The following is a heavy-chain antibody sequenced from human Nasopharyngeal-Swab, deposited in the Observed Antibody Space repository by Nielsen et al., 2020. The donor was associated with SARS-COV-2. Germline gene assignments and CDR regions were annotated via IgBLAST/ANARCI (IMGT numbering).Heavy chain of an antibody. CDR2: ISYDGSNK. Sequence: WIRQPPGKGLEWVAVISYDGSNKYYAGSVKGRFTISRDNSKNTLYLQMNSLRAEDTAVYYCARGRTGLAFDYWGQGTLVTVSS. CDR3: ARGRTGLAFDY. D-gene: IGHD3/OR15-3a*01. J-gene: IGHJ4*02. V-gene: IGHV3-30*03.